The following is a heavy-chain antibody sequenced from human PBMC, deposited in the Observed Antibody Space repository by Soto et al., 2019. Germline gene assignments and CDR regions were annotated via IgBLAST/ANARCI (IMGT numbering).Heavy chain of an antibody. CDR3: ARGADLSVAATSYYYYGMDV. CDR1: GGAFSGYY. D-gene: IGHD2-15*01. CDR2: INHSGST. J-gene: IGHJ6*02. Sequence: SETLSLTCAVYGGAFSGYYWSWIRKPPGKGLEWIGEINHSGSTNYNPSIKSRVTISVDTSKNQFSLKLSSVTAADTAVYYCARGADLSVAATSYYYYGMDVWGQGTTVTVSS. V-gene: IGHV4-34*01.